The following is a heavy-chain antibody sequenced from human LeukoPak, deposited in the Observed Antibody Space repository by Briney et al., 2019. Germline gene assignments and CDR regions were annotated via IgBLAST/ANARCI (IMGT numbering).Heavy chain of an antibody. CDR1: GGSLSGYY. Sequence: PSETLSLTCAVYGGSLSGYYWSWIRQPPGKGLEWIGEINHSGSTNYNPSLKSRVTISVDTSKNQFSLKLSSVTAADTAVYYCARTSLLDYWGQGTLVTVSS. V-gene: IGHV4-34*01. CDR2: INHSGST. CDR3: ARTSLLDY. J-gene: IGHJ4*02. D-gene: IGHD6-6*01.